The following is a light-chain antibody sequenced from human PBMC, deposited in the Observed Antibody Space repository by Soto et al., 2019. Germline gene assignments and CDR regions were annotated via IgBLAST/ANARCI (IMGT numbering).Light chain of an antibody. CDR3: QQYNDWPRT. CDR2: GAS. Sequence: EIVMTQSPVTLSVSPGERATLSYRASQSVSDNLAWYQQKPGQDPRLLFYGASTRATDIPLRFSGSGSVTAFTLTISSLQSEDFAVYYCQQYNDWPRTVGGVTKVYIK. J-gene: IGKJ4*01. V-gene: IGKV3D-15*01. CDR1: QSVSDN.